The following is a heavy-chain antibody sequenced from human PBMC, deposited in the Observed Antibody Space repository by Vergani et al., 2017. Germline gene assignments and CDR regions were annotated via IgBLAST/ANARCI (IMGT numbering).Heavy chain of an antibody. D-gene: IGHD3-10*01. CDR2: ISSSSSYI. V-gene: IGHV3-21*01. CDR1: GFTFSSYR. CDR3: AKDLITMVRGVIVTFYC. J-gene: IGHJ4*02. Sequence: EVQLLESGGGLVQPGGSLRLSCAASGFTFSSYRMNWVRQAPGKGLGWVSSISSSSSYIYYADSVKGRFTISRDKAKNSLYLQMNSLRAEDTAVYYCAKDLITMVRGVIVTFYCWDQGTLVTVSS.